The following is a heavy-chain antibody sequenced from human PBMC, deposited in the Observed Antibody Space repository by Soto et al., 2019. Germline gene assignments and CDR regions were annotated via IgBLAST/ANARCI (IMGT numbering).Heavy chain of an antibody. CDR3: ARSVAGTTGHLDY. V-gene: IGHV3-30-3*01. Sequence: PGGSLRLSCAASGFTFSSYAMSWVRQAPGKGLEWVAVISYDGSNKYYADSVKGRFTISRDNSKNTLYLQMNSLRAEDTAVYYCARSVAGTTGHLDYWGQGTLVTVSS. D-gene: IGHD1-1*01. CDR2: ISYDGSNK. J-gene: IGHJ4*02. CDR1: GFTFSSYA.